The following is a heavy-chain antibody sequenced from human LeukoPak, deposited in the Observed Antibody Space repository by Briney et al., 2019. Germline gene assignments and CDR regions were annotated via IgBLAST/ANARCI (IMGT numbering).Heavy chain of an antibody. CDR3: ASLYGDYGY. V-gene: IGHV3-53*01. Sequence: PGGSLGLSCAASGFTVSSNYMSWVRQAPGKGLEWVSVIYSGGSTYYADSVKGRFTISRDNSKNTLYLQMNSLRAEDTAVYYCASLYGDYGYWGQGTLVTVSS. J-gene: IGHJ4*02. CDR1: GFTVSSNY. CDR2: IYSGGST. D-gene: IGHD4-17*01.